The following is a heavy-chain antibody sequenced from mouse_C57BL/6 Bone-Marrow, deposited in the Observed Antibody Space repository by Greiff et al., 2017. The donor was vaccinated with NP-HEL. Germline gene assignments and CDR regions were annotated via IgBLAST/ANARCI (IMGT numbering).Heavy chain of an antibody. D-gene: IGHD2-1*01. CDR1: GFTFTDYY. V-gene: IGHV7-3*01. J-gene: IGHJ3*01. CDR2: IRNKANGYTT. Sequence: EVNVVESGGGLVQPGGSLSLSCAASGFTFTDYYMSWVRQPPGKALEWLGFIRNKANGYTTEYSASVKGRFTISRDNSQSILYLQMNALRAEDSATYYCARYGKREAWFAYWGQGTLVTVSA. CDR3: ARYGKREAWFAY.